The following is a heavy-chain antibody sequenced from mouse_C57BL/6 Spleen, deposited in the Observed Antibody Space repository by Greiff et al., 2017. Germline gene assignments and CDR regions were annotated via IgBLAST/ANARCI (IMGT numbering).Heavy chain of an antibody. CDR1: GYTFTSYW. Sequence: QVQLQQSGAELAKPGASVKMSCKASGYTFTSYWMNWVKQRPGQGLEWIGYINPGSGNTKYKQKFKDKATLTADTSSSTAYMQLSSLTYEDSAVYYCAIYGSYRCFDVWGTGATVTVAS. V-gene: IGHV1-7*01. J-gene: IGHJ1*03. CDR2: INPGSGNT. D-gene: IGHD2-1*01. CDR3: AIYGSYRCFDV.